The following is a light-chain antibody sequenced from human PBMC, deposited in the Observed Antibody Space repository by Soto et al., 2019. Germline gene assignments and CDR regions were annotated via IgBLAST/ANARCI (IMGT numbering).Light chain of an antibody. CDR3: QQYNNWYT. CDR2: GAS. J-gene: IGKJ5*01. CDR1: QSVSSN. V-gene: IGKV3-15*01. Sequence: EIVMTQSPATLSVSPGERATLSCRASQSVSSNLAWYQQKPGQPPRLLISGASTRATGIPARFSGSGSGTEFTLTISSLQSEDSAIYYCQQYNNWYTFGQGTRLE.